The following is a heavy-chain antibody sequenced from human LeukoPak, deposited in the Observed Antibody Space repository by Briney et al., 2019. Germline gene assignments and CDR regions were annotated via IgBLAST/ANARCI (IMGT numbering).Heavy chain of an antibody. D-gene: IGHD3-22*01. J-gene: IGHJ4*02. CDR3: ARGYYDSSGCYYFDY. CDR1: GFTVSSNY. V-gene: IGHV3-53*01. Sequence: GGSLRLSCAASGFTVSSNYMSWVRQAPGEGLEWVSVIYSGGSTYYADSVKGRFTISRDNSKNTLYLQMNSLRAEDTAVYYCARGYYDSSGCYYFDYWGQGTLVTVSS. CDR2: IYSGGST.